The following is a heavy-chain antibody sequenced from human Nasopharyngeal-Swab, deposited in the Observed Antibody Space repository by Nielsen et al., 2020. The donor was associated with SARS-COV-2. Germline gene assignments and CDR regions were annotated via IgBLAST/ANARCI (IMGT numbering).Heavy chain of an antibody. CDR1: GFTVSSNY. CDR2: IYSGGST. V-gene: IGHV3-66*01. J-gene: IGHJ4*02. Sequence: GESLKISCAASGFTVSSNYMSWVRQAPGKGLEWVSVIYSGGSTYYADSVKGRFTISRDNSKNTLYLRMNSLRAEDTAVYYCARAGTYYDILTGYYKGGIDYWGQGTLVTVSS. D-gene: IGHD3-9*01. CDR3: ARAGTYYDILTGYYKGGIDY.